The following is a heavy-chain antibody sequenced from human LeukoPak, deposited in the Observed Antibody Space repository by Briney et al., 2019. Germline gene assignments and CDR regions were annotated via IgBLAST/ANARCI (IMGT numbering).Heavy chain of an antibody. CDR3: ARDLAMVRGRYYYYYMDV. CDR1: VYTFTSYG. D-gene: IGHD3-10*01. J-gene: IGHJ6*03. V-gene: IGHV1-18*01. Sequence: SVKVSFKASVYTFTSYGISWVRQAPGQGLEGMGWIGAYNGNTKYAQKLQGRVTMTTDTSTSTAYMELRSLRSDDTAVYYCARDLAMVRGRYYYYYMDVWGKGTTVTISS. CDR2: IGAYNGNT.